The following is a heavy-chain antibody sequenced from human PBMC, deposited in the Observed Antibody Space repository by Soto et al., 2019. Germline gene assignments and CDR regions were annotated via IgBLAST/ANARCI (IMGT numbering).Heavy chain of an antibody. CDR1: GGTFSSYA. J-gene: IGHJ6*02. Sequence: QVQLVQSGAEVKKPGSSVKVSCKASGGTFSSYAISWVRQAPGQGLEWMGGIIPIFGTANYAQKFQGRVTITADESTSTAYMELSSLRSEDTAVYYCARDKLRYFDWLYPYGMDVWGQGTTVTVSS. CDR3: ARDKLRYFDWLYPYGMDV. V-gene: IGHV1-69*01. D-gene: IGHD3-9*01. CDR2: IIPIFGTA.